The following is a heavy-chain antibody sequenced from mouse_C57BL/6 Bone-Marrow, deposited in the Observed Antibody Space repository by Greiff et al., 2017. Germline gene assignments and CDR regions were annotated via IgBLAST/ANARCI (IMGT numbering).Heavy chain of an antibody. CDR2: INPSNGGT. CDR3: ARGWLLPYAMDY. V-gene: IGHV1-53*01. CDR1: GYTFTSSW. D-gene: IGHD2-3*01. Sequence: QVQLQQPGPELVKPGASVKLSCKASGYTFTSSWMHWVKQRPGPGLEWIGNINPSNGGTNYNEKFKSKATLTVDKSSSTAYMQLSSLTSEDSAVYYCARGWLLPYAMDYWGQGTSVTVSS. J-gene: IGHJ4*01.